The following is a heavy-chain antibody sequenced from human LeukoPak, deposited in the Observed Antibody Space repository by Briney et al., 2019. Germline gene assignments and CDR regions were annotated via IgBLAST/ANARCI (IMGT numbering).Heavy chain of an antibody. CDR3: AREGIIVVVPAAGRGWFDP. Sequence: KPSETLSLTCTVSGGSISSYYWNWIRQPPGKGLEWIGYIYYSGSTNYNPSLKSRVTISLDTSKNQFSLRLSSVTAADTAVYYCAREGIIVVVPAAGRGWFDPWGQGTLVTVSS. D-gene: IGHD2-2*01. CDR2: IYYSGST. CDR1: GGSISSYY. V-gene: IGHV4-59*12. J-gene: IGHJ5*02.